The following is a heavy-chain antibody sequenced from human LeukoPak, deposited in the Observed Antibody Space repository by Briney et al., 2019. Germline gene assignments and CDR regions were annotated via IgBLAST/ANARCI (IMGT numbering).Heavy chain of an antibody. CDR3: ARGGAPTPTTDIVVVPAGGNWFDP. D-gene: IGHD2-2*01. CDR1: GFTASSNY. J-gene: IGHJ5*02. V-gene: IGHV3-66*02. Sequence: PGGSLRPACAAAGFTASSNYMSWDRQAPGKGLEWDSAIYSGGSTYYAGSVKGRFTISRDNSKNTLYLQMNSLRAEDTAVYYCARGGAPTPTTDIVVVPAGGNWFDPWGQGTLVTVSS. CDR2: IYSGGST.